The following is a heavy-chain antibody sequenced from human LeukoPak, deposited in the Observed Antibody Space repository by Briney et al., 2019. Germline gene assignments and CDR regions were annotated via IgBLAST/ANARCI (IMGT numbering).Heavy chain of an antibody. CDR1: GFHFDEYG. J-gene: IGHJ3*02. CDR2: INWNGGSI. CDR3: ARSFNGGKGXALDS. Sequence: GGSLRLSCEASGFHFDEYGMNWVRQVPGKGLQWVAGINWNGGSIAYEESVKGRFTISRDNARNSLFLQIKSLRAEDTALYHCARSFNGGKGXALDSWGQGTIVSVSS. V-gene: IGHV3-20*01.